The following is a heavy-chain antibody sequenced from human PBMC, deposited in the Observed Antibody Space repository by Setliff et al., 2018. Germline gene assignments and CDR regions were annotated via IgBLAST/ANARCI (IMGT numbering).Heavy chain of an antibody. J-gene: IGHJ1*01. CDR1: GYILNSYG. CDR2: ISSYNDIT. Sequence: GASVKVSCKASGYILNSYGISWVRQAPGQGLEWMGWISSYNDITNYAQKFQGRVTMTTDTYTSTAYMDLRSLRSDDTAVYYCARNIMIFGVVNTAEYFQHWGQGTLVTVSS. V-gene: IGHV1-18*01. D-gene: IGHD3-3*01. CDR3: ARNIMIFGVVNTAEYFQH.